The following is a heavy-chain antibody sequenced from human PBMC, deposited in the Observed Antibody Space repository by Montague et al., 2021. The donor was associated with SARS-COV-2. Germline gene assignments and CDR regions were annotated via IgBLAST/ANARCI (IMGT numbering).Heavy chain of an antibody. CDR2: IDWDDDK. CDR3: ARIRDYDILTGSYSGFDY. D-gene: IGHD3-9*01. CDR1: GFSLSTSGMC. Sequence: PALVKPTKTLTLTCTFSGFSLSTSGMCVSWIRQPPGKALEWLALIDWDDDKYYSTSLKIRLTISKDTSKNQVVLTMTNMDPVDTATYYCARIRDYDILTGSYSGFDYWGQGTLVTVSS. J-gene: IGHJ4*02. V-gene: IGHV2-70*01.